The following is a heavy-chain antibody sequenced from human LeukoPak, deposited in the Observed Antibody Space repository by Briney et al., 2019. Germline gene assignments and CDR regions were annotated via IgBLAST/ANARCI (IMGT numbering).Heavy chain of an antibody. CDR2: ISYSGST. V-gene: IGHV4-59*01. CDR3: ARAYGANYRYDS. CDR1: GGSISSYY. Sequence: PSETLSLTCTVSGGSISSYYWSWTRQPPGKGLEWIGYISYSGSTNYNPSLKSRVIISVDTSKNQFSLKLSSVTAADAAVYYCARAYGANYRYDSWGQGTLVTVSS. D-gene: IGHD4/OR15-4a*01. J-gene: IGHJ4*02.